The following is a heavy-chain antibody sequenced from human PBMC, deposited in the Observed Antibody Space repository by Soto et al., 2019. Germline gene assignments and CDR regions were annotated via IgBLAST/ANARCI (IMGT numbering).Heavy chain of an antibody. CDR2: IIPIFGTA. D-gene: IGHD5-18*01. J-gene: IGHJ4*02. V-gene: IGHV1-69*13. CDR3: ARDPGYSYVSFDY. CDR1: GGTFSSYA. Sequence: SVKVSCKDSGGTFSSYAISWVRQAPGQGLEWMGGIIPIFGTANYAQKFQGRVTITADESTSTAYMELSSLRSEDTAVYYCARDPGYSYVSFDYWGQGTLVTVSS.